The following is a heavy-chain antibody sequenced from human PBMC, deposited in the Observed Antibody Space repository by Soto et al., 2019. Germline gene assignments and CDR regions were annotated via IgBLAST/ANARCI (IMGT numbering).Heavy chain of an antibody. J-gene: IGHJ4*02. D-gene: IGHD2-8*01. V-gene: IGHV4-39*07. CDR1: GGSISSSSYY. Sequence: QLQLQESGPGLVKPSETLSLTCTVSGGSISSSSYYWGWIRQPPGKGLEWIGSIYYSGSTYYNPSLKSRVTISVDTSKNQFSLKLSSVTAADTAVYYCARLMVYAMGFDYWGQGTLVTVSS. CDR2: IYYSGST. CDR3: ARLMVYAMGFDY.